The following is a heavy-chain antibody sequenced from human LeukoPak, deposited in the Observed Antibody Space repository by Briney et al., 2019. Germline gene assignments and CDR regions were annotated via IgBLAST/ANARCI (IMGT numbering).Heavy chain of an antibody. CDR2: INGNSARI. J-gene: IGHJ4*02. CDR1: GFIFHDCA. Sequence: PGGSLRLSCAASGFIFHDCAMHWVRQAPGKGLEWVSGINGNSARIGYADSVKGRFTIYRDNAKNSPYLQMNSLRGEDTAFYYCARRPDSSGVTRGPFDYWGQGTLVTVSS. CDR3: ARRPDSSGVTRGPFDY. D-gene: IGHD3-22*01. V-gene: IGHV3-9*01.